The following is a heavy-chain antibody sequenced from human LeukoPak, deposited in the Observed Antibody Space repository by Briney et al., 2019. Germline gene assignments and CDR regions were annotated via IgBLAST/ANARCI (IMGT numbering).Heavy chain of an antibody. J-gene: IGHJ3*02. CDR1: GYTFTGYY. D-gene: IGHD3-22*01. V-gene: IGHV1-2*02. CDR2: INPNSGGT. Sequence: RASVKVSXKASGYTFTGYYMHWVRQAPGQGLEWMGWINPNSGGTNYAQKFQGRVTMTRDTSISTAYMELSRLRSDDTAVYYCARADPFFDSSGYHYAFDIWGQGTMVTVSS. CDR3: ARADPFFDSSGYHYAFDI.